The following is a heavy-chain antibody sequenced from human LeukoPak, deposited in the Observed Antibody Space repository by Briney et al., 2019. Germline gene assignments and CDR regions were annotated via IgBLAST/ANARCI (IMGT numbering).Heavy chain of an antibody. Sequence: GGSLRLSCVASGFTLSNYNMNWVRQAPGKGLEWVSCISSGGSTIYYADSVKGRFTISRDSAHNSLYLQMNSLRAEDTAVYYCARISGIVTRYWGQGTLVTVSS. J-gene: IGHJ4*02. CDR1: GFTLSNYN. V-gene: IGHV3-48*01. CDR2: ISSGGSTI. CDR3: ARISGIVTRY. D-gene: IGHD3-10*01.